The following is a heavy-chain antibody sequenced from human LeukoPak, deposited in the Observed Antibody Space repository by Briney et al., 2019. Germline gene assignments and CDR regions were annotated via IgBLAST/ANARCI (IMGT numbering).Heavy chain of an antibody. D-gene: IGHD3-3*01. CDR1: GFNFVNYA. V-gene: IGHV3-30*04. J-gene: IGHJ4*02. CDR3: AREIRGYYAAY. Sequence: PGGSLRLSCAASGFNFVNYAMHWVRQAPGKGLDWVALISYVGSFQSYADSVKGRFTISRDSSTNTVSLQMNSLRDEDTAMYYCAREIRGYYAAYWGQGILVTVSS. CDR2: ISYVGSFQ.